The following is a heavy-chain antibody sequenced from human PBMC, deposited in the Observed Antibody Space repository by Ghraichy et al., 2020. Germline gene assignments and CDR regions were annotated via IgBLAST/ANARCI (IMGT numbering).Heavy chain of an antibody. Sequence: GESLNISCAASGFTFSTYWMSWVRQAPGKGLEWVANIKQDGSDKNYVDSVKGRFTISRDNAKNSLYLQMNSLRVEDTAVYYCARDVGGVLDYWGQGTLVTVSS. CDR2: IKQDGSDK. V-gene: IGHV3-7*03. J-gene: IGHJ4*02. CDR1: GFTFSTYW. D-gene: IGHD3-16*01. CDR3: ARDVGGVLDY.